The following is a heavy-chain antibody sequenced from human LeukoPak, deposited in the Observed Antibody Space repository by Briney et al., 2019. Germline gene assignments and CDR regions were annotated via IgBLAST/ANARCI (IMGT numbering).Heavy chain of an antibody. CDR1: AFTFRPYA. J-gene: IGHJ4*02. Sequence: GGSLRLSCAASAFTFRPYAMIWVRQAPGKGLEWISAISGSGGNTYYADSVKGRLTISRDNSKNTLFLQMNSLRVEDTAVYYCAKEDPIVSVGFDYWGQGTLVTVTS. D-gene: IGHD2-15*01. CDR2: ISGSGGNT. CDR3: AKEDPIVSVGFDY. V-gene: IGHV3-23*01.